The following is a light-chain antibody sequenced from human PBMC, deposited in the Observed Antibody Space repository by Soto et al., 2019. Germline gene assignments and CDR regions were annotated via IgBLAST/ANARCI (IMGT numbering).Light chain of an antibody. J-gene: IGKJ1*01. Sequence: AIQVTQSPSSLSASVGNRFLITCRASQGIRNDLGWYQKKKGKVPKLLIYAASNLQSGVPSRFSGSGYGAELTITISTLQHEDFETYYCLQDYSSPPTFGQGTQVDIK. V-gene: IGKV1-6*01. CDR2: AAS. CDR1: QGIRND. CDR3: LQDYSSPPT.